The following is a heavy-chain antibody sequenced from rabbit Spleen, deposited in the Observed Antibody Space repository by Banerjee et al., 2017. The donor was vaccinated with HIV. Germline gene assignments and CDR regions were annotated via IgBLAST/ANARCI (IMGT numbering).Heavy chain of an antibody. D-gene: IGHD2-1*01. CDR2: VYTGSSGNT. J-gene: IGHJ4*01. CDR3: VRDQAGDGDYGPYYLNL. Sequence: QEQVVESGGGLVQPEGSLTLTCTASGFSLSASDFIYWVRQAPGKGLEWIACVYTGSSGNTYYASWAKGRFAISKTSSTTVTLQMTDLTAADTATYFCVRDQAGDGDYGPYYLNLWGPGTLVTVS. V-gene: IGHV1S45*01. CDR1: GFSLSASDF.